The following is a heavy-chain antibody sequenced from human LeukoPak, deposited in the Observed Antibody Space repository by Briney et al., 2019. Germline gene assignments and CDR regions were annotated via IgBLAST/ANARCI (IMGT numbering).Heavy chain of an antibody. CDR3: ARVGGIVATIVDY. J-gene: IGHJ4*02. Sequence: PSETLSLTCAVYGGSFSGYYWSWIRQPPGKGLEWIGEINHSGSTNYNPSLKSRVTISVDTSKNQFSLKLSSVTAADTAVYYCARVGGIVATIVDYWGQGTLVTVSS. CDR1: GGSFSGYY. D-gene: IGHD5-12*01. CDR2: INHSGST. V-gene: IGHV4-34*01.